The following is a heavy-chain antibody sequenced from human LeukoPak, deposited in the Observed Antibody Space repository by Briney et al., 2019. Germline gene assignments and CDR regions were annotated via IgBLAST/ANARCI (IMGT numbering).Heavy chain of an antibody. J-gene: IGHJ4*02. CDR1: GFTFSSYT. V-gene: IGHV3-21*01. CDR2: ISSSSRDI. D-gene: IGHD1-26*01. CDR3: ARGGGNYGKYHFDY. Sequence: GGSLRLSYAASGFTFSSYTMNWVRQAPGKGLEWVAAISSSSRDIFYADSVKGRFSISRDNTQNSLSLQMSSLKAEDTAVYYCARGGGNYGKYHFDYWGQGTLVTVSS.